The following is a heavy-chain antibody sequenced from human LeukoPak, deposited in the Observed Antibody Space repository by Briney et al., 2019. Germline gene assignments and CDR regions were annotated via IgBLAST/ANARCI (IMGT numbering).Heavy chain of an antibody. CDR2: IYYSGST. D-gene: IGHD3-3*02. J-gene: IGHJ5*02. Sequence: SETLSLTCTVSGGSISSYYWSWIRQPPGKGLEWIGYIYYSGSTNYNPSLKSRVTISVDTSKNQFSLKLSSVTAADTAVYYCATSPRRALANWFDPWGQETLVTVSS. CDR1: GGSISSYY. CDR3: ATSPRRALANWFDP. V-gene: IGHV4-59*01.